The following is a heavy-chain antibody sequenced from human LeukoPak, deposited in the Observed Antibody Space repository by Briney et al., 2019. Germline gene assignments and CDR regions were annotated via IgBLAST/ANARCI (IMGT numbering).Heavy chain of an antibody. J-gene: IGHJ4*02. CDR3: ARDSDGPAF. Sequence: GGSLRLSCAASEFTFKNYGMHWVRQAPGKGLEWVAVIWHDGRDKYYADSVKGRFTISRDYSKNTLYLQMNSLRADDTAVYYCARDSDGPAFWGQGTPVTVSS. CDR2: IWHDGRDK. CDR1: EFTFKNYG. V-gene: IGHV3-33*01. D-gene: IGHD5-24*01.